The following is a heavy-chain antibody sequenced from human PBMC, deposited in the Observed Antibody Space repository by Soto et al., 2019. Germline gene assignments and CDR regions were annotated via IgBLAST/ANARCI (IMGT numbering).Heavy chain of an antibody. Sequence: SETLSLTCAVYGGSFSVYYWSWIRHPPGKGLEWIGEINHSGSTNYNPSLKSRVTISVDTSKNQFSLKLSSVTAADTAVYYCASDKGGYCSGGSCYGMDVWGQGTTVTVS. J-gene: IGHJ6*02. CDR1: GGSFSVYY. CDR2: INHSGST. D-gene: IGHD2-15*01. V-gene: IGHV4-34*01. CDR3: ASDKGGYCSGGSCYGMDV.